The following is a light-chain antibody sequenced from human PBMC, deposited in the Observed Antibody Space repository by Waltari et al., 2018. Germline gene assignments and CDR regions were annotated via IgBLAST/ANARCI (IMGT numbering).Light chain of an antibody. CDR1: GPNLAAGHD. J-gene: IGLJ2*01. V-gene: IGLV1-40*01. Sequence: QSVLTQPPSVSGAPGQRVTISCTGSGPNLAAGHDVHWYQQLPRAAPKLLIYGSTSRPLGVPDRFFGSTSGTSASLAITGLQAEDEADYYCQSYDTSLRVVFGGGTKLTVL. CDR3: QSYDTSLRVV. CDR2: GST.